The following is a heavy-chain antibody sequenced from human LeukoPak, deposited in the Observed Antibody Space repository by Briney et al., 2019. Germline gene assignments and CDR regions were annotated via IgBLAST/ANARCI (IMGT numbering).Heavy chain of an antibody. D-gene: IGHD4-17*01. CDR2: MNPNSGNT. J-gene: IGHJ4*02. CDR3: ARGISYGDPETDY. CDR1: GYTFTGYY. V-gene: IGHV1-8*02. Sequence: ASVKVSCKASGYTFTGYYMHWVRQAPGQGLEWMGWMNPNSGNTDYAQKFQGRVTMTRNTSISTAYMELSSLRSEDTAVYYCARGISYGDPETDYWGQGTLVTVSS.